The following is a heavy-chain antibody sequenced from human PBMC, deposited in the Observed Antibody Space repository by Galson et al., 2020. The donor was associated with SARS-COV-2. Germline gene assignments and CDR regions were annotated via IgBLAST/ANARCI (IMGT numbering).Heavy chain of an antibody. CDR2: INQSGTT. Sequence: SQASETLSLTCAVIGGSFSDNYWSWIRQSPGKGLEWIGEINQSGTTNYNPSLASRVTLSLDKSKNQFSLKLTSVTAADTAVYYCARLDFRSGWYQFDNWGQGTLVTVSS. D-gene: IGHD6-19*01. CDR1: GGSFSDNY. V-gene: IGHV4-34*01. J-gene: IGHJ4*02. CDR3: ARLDFRSGWYQFDN.